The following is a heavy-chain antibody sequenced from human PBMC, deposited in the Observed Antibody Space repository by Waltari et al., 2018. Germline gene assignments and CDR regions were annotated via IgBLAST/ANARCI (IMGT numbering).Heavy chain of an antibody. D-gene: IGHD6-13*01. V-gene: IGHV3-9*01. CDR2: ISWNSGSI. J-gene: IGHJ4*02. Sequence: EVQLVESGGGLVQPGRSLRLSCAASGFTFDDYAMHWVRQAPGKGLEWVSGISWNSGSIGYADSGKGRVTISRDSAKNALYLQMNSLRAEDTALYCCEKEDSSSWSPGSFDYWGQGTLVTVSS. CDR3: EKEDSSSWSPGSFDY. CDR1: GFTFDDYA.